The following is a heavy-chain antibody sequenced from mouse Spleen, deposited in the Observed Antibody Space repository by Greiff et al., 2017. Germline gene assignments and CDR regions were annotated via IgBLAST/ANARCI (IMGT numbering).Heavy chain of an antibody. CDR1: GYSITSGYY. CDR3: ARVYYGSSYDFDY. Sequence: EVKLQESGPGLVKPSQSLSLTCSVTGYSITSGYYWNWIRQFPGNKLEWMGYISYDGSNNYNPSLKNRISITRDTSKNQFFLKLNSVTTEDTATYYCARVYYGSSYDFDYWGQGTTLTVSS. CDR2: ISYDGSN. V-gene: IGHV3-6*01. J-gene: IGHJ2*01. D-gene: IGHD1-1*01.